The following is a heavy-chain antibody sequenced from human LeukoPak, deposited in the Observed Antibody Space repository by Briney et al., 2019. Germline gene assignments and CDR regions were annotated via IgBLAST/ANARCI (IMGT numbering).Heavy chain of an antibody. CDR1: GFIFSRYA. CDR2: IGGSGANT. J-gene: IGHJ4*02. D-gene: IGHD5/OR15-5a*01. CDR3: TKDSSVPFGITD. V-gene: IGHV3-23*01. Sequence: GGSLRLSCAASGFIFSRYAMSWVRQVPGKGLEWVSAIGGSGANTYYADSVKGRFTIPRDNSKSTLSLQMNSLRAEDTAVYYCTKDSSVPFGITDWGQGTLVTVSS.